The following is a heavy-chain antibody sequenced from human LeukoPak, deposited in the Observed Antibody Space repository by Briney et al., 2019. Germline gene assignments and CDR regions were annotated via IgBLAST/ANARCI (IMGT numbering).Heavy chain of an antibody. D-gene: IGHD2-15*01. Sequence: SETLSLTCTVSGGSLSSYYCSWIRQPPGKRLEWIGYIHYSGSTNYNPSLKSRVTISVDTSKNQFSLKLKSVTAADTAVCYCAASDRYSHFDYWGQGTLVTVSS. V-gene: IGHV4-59*01. J-gene: IGHJ4*02. CDR2: IHYSGST. CDR3: AASDRYSHFDY. CDR1: GGSLSSYY.